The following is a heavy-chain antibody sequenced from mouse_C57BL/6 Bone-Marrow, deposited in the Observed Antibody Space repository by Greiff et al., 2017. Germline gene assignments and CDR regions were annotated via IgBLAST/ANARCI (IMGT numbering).Heavy chain of an antibody. Sequence: QVQLQQPGAELVRPGSSVKLSCKASGYTFTSYWMDWVKQRPGQGLEWIGNIYPSDSETHYNQKFKDKATLTVDKSSSTAYMQLSSLTSEDSAVYYCARRDDDYDDCRYFDVWGTGTTVTVSS. J-gene: IGHJ1*03. V-gene: IGHV1-61*01. CDR1: GYTFTSYW. D-gene: IGHD2-4*01. CDR2: IYPSDSET. CDR3: ARRDDDYDDCRYFDV.